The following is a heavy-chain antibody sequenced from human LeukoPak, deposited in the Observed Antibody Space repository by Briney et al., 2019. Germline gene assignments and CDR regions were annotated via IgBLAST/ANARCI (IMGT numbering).Heavy chain of an antibody. V-gene: IGHV4-34*01. Sequence: PSETLSLTCAVYGGSFSGYYWSWIRQPPGKGLEWIEEINHSGSTNYNPSLKSRVTISVDTSKNQFSLKVSSVTAADTAVYYCARVLYGERKRPGGYWGQGTLVTVSS. CDR2: INHSGST. CDR3: ARVLYGERKRPGGY. CDR1: GGSFSGYY. J-gene: IGHJ4*02. D-gene: IGHD4-17*01.